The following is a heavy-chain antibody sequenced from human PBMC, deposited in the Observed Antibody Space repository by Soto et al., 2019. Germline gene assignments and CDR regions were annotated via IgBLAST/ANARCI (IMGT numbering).Heavy chain of an antibody. D-gene: IGHD6-13*01. Sequence: SPLNVSCKASGYTFSSDAISWVRQAPGQGLEWMGGIIPIFGTANYAQKFQGRVTITADKSTSTAYMELSSLRSEDTAVYYCARDLVEQQLVRLGWFDPWGQGTLVTVSS. CDR3: ARDLVEQQLVRLGWFDP. V-gene: IGHV1-69*06. CDR2: IIPIFGTA. CDR1: GYTFSSDA. J-gene: IGHJ5*02.